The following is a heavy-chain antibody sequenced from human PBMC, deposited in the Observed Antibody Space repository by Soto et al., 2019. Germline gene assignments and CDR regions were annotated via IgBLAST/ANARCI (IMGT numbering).Heavy chain of an antibody. V-gene: IGHV3-23*01. CDR3: AKEMLASISRPFDY. Sequence: PGESLKISCAASGFTFVNFGMRWVRQAPGKGLEWVSSISGNGFNTYYADSVEGRFTVSRDNSRNTLYLQMNSLRAEDTALYYCAKEMLASISRPFDYWGQGTLVTVSS. D-gene: IGHD5-12*01. CDR2: ISGNGFNT. J-gene: IGHJ4*02. CDR1: GFTFVNFG.